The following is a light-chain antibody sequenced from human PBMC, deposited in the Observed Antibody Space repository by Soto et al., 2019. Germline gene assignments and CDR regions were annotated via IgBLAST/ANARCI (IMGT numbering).Light chain of an antibody. CDR1: QGIRSA. CDR3: QQYDNLPLI. V-gene: IGKV1-6*01. CDR2: AAS. J-gene: IGKJ5*01. Sequence: AIQVTQSPSSLSASVGDRVTITCRTSQGIRSALGWYQQKPGKVPKLLIYAASTLQSGVPSRFSGSGSGRDFTLTISSLQPEDFATYYCQQYDNLPLIFGQGTRLEIK.